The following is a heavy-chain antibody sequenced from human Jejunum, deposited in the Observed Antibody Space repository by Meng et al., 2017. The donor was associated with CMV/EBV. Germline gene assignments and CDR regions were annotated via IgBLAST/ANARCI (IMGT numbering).Heavy chain of an antibody. J-gene: IGHJ5*02. CDR2: INPNSGGT. CDR3: VRGIVGTTIDL. D-gene: IGHD1-26*01. Sequence: QGQLVQSGPEVKKPGASVKVSCKASGYTFTDYYIHWVRQAPGQGLEWMGWINPNSGGTEYAQKFQGRVTMTRDTSIITAYMELSRLRSDDTAVYYCVRGIVGTTIDLWGRGTLVTVSS. CDR1: GYTFTDYY. V-gene: IGHV1-2*02.